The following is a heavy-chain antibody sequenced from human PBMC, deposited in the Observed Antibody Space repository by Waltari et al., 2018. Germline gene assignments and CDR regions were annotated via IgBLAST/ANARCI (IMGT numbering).Heavy chain of an antibody. CDR1: GFSISDNY. D-gene: IGHD4-4*01. V-gene: IGHV3-53*01. Sequence: EVQLVESGGGLIQPGGSLRLSCEASGFSISDNYMSWVRQAPGTGLEWVSFINSGGTTYYADSVKGRFTISRDNSKNTVYLQMNSLRAEDTAMYYCARDSKFDPWGQGTLVTVSS. CDR2: INSGGTT. CDR3: ARDSKFDP. J-gene: IGHJ5*02.